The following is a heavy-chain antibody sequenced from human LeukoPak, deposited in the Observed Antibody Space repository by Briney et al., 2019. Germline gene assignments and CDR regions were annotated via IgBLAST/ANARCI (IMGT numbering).Heavy chain of an antibody. Sequence: GGSLRLSCAAPGFTFSSYWMSWVRQAPGKGLEWGANIKEDGSEKYYVDSVKGRFTISRDNAKNSLYLQMNSLRAEDTAVYYCARGGDVLRFLEWSGNNWFDPWGQGTLVTVSA. CDR1: GFTFSSYW. D-gene: IGHD3-3*01. J-gene: IGHJ5*02. CDR3: ARGGDVLRFLEWSGNNWFDP. V-gene: IGHV3-7*04. CDR2: IKEDGSEK.